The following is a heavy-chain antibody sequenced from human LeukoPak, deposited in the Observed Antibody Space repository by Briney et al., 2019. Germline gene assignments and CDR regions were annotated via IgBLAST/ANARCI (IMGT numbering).Heavy chain of an antibody. CDR1: GGSFSGYY. Sequence: SETLSLTCAVYGGSFSGYYWSWIRQPPGKGLEWIGEINHSGSTNYNPSLKSRVTISVDTSKNQFSLKLGSVTAADTAVYYCASDYGGNSGAFDIWGQGTMVTVSS. V-gene: IGHV4-34*01. D-gene: IGHD4-23*01. CDR2: INHSGST. J-gene: IGHJ3*02. CDR3: ASDYGGNSGAFDI.